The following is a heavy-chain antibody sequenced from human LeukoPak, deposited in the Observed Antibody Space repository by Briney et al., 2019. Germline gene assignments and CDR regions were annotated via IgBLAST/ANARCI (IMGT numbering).Heavy chain of an antibody. Sequence: PSETLSLTRTVSGGSISSYYWSWIRQPAGKGLEWIGRIYTSGSTNYNPSLKSRVTMSVDTSKNQFSLKLSSVTAADTAVYYCASGGGYCSGGSCFHSHFDYWGQGTLVTVSS. CDR1: GGSISSYY. J-gene: IGHJ4*02. D-gene: IGHD2-15*01. CDR2: IYTSGST. V-gene: IGHV4-4*07. CDR3: ASGGGYCSGGSCFHSHFDY.